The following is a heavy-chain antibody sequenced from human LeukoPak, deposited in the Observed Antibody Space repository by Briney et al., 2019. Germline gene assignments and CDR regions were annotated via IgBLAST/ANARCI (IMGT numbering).Heavy chain of an antibody. CDR1: GFTFSSYW. V-gene: IGHV3-7*01. CDR3: AKDRKLYSSGWPDAFDI. D-gene: IGHD6-19*01. Sequence: GGSLRLSCAASGFTFSSYWMSWVRQAPGKGLEWVANIKRDGSEKYYVDSVKGRFTISKDNAKNSLFLQMSGLRAEDTAVYYCAKDRKLYSSGWPDAFDIWGQGTMVTVSS. J-gene: IGHJ3*02. CDR2: IKRDGSEK.